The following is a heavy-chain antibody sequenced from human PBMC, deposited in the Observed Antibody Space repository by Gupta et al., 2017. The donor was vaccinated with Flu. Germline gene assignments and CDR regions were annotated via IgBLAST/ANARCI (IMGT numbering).Heavy chain of an antibody. D-gene: IGHD1-26*01. CDR3: ARPTLSGSSYYFDY. CDR2: IYYSGST. CDR1: GGSISSSSYY. J-gene: IGHJ4*02. V-gene: IGHV4-39*01. Sequence: QLQLQESGPGLVKPSATLSLTCTVSGGSISSSSYYWGWLRQPPGKGLEWIGSIYYSGSTYYNPSLKSRVTISVDTSKNQFSLKLSSVTAADTAVYYCARPTLSGSSYYFDYWGQGTLVTVSS.